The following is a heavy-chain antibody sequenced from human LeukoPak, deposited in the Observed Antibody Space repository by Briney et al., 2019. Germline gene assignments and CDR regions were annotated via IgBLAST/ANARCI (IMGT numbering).Heavy chain of an antibody. J-gene: IGHJ4*02. V-gene: IGHV4-59*01. CDR3: ARGRYGWLPFDY. D-gene: IGHD3-16*01. CDR2: IFHSGST. CDR1: SGSISNYY. Sequence: SETLSLTCTVSSGSISNYYWSWIRQAPGKGLEWIGYIFHSGSTDCNPSLKSRVTISVDTSKNQVSLKLSSVTAADTAVYYCARGRYGWLPFDYWGQGTLVTVSS.